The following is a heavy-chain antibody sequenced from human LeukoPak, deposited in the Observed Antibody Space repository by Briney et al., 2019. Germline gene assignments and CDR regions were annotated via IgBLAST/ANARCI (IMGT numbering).Heavy chain of an antibody. V-gene: IGHV3-53*01. Sequence: GGSLRLSCAASGFSVNNNYVDWVRQAPGKGLEWVSSMDNFANKYYADSVQGRFTISRDSSRNTVFLQMNSLTVEDTAVYYCAGGSYYGSGSRPGYLGHWGLGTLVTVSS. CDR2: MDNFANK. J-gene: IGHJ4*02. CDR1: GFSVNNNY. CDR3: AGGSYYGSGSRPGYLGH. D-gene: IGHD3-10*01.